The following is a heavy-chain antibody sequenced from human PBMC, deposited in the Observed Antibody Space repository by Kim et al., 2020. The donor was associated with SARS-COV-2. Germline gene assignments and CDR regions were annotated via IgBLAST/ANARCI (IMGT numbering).Heavy chain of an antibody. CDR2: INEDGRIT. V-gene: IGHV3-74*01. Sequence: GGSLRLACEASGYSFRSFWMHWVRQVPGKGLVWVARINEDGRITNHADSVKGRFTIPRDNARNSLFLQMNSLRVEDTAIYNGTRDLGGCGGRWGQGTLVT. D-gene: IGHD6-19*01. CDR3: TRDLGGCGGR. CDR1: GYSFRSFW. J-gene: IGHJ4*02.